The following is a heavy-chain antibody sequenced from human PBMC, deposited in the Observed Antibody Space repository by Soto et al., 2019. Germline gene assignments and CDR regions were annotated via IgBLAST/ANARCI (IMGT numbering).Heavy chain of an antibody. CDR2: IYAGGST. J-gene: IGHJ4*02. CDR3: ASGENGYNKFYFDF. CDR1: GVSIISHY. Sequence: EVQLVESGGGLIQPGGSLRLSCAASGVSIISHYMSWVRQAPGKGLEWISLIYAGGSTFYADSVKGRFTLSRDNSKNTLYIQMDSLTAEDTAVYYCASGENGYNKFYFDFWGQGTLVTVSS. D-gene: IGHD5-12*01. V-gene: IGHV3-53*01.